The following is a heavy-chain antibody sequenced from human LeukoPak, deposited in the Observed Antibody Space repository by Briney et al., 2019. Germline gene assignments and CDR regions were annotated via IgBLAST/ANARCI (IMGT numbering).Heavy chain of an antibody. V-gene: IGHV1-2*06. CDR1: GYTFTGYY. J-gene: IGHJ5*02. CDR3: ATNLAVDGTIWFTP. CDR2: INPNSGGT. D-gene: IGHD6-19*01. Sequence: SVKVSCKASGYTFTGYYMHWVRQAPGQGLEWMGRINPNSGGTNYAQKFQGRVTMTRDTSTSTAYMELSRLRSDDTAVYYRATNLAVDGTIWFTPWGQGTLVTVSP.